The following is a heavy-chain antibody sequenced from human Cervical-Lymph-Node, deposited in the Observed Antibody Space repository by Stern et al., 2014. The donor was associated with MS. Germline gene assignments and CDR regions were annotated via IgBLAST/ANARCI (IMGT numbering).Heavy chain of an antibody. Sequence: VQLVESGGGVVQPGTSLRLSCAASRFTFDNYGMHWVRQAPGKGLGWGALISDDGSNKHYADSVKGRFTISRDNSNNTLFLQMNSLRAEDTAVYYCAKHRGEDWNYAFWFDPWGQGTLVTVSS. CDR3: AKHRGEDWNYAFWFDP. CDR1: RFTFDNYG. J-gene: IGHJ5*02. D-gene: IGHD1-7*01. V-gene: IGHV3-30*18. CDR2: ISDDGSNK.